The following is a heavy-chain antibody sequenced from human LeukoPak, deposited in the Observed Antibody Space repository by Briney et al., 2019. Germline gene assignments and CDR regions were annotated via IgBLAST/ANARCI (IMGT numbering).Heavy chain of an antibody. V-gene: IGHV4-34*01. CDR3: ARGRSGRYFDRLLYDY. CDR1: GGSFSGYY. J-gene: IGHJ4*02. D-gene: IGHD3-9*01. Sequence: SETLSLTCAVYGGSFSGYYWSWIRQPPGKGLEWIGEINHSGSTNYNPSLKSRVTISVDTSKNQFSLKLSSVTAADTAVYYCARGRSGRYFDRLLYDYWGQGTLVTVSS. CDR2: INHSGST.